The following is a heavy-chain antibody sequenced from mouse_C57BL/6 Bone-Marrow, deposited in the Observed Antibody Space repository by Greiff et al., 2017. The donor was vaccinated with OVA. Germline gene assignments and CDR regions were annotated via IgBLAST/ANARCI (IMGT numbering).Heavy chain of an antibody. V-gene: IGHV1-72*01. Sequence: VQLQQPGAELVKPGASVKLSCKASGYTFTSYWMHWVKQRPGRGLEWIGRIDPNRGGTKYNEKFKSKSTLTVDQPSSTAYMQLSSLTSEDSAVYLCARGAMDYWGQGTSVTVSS. CDR3: ARGAMDY. J-gene: IGHJ4*01. CDR1: GYTFTSYW. CDR2: IDPNRGGT.